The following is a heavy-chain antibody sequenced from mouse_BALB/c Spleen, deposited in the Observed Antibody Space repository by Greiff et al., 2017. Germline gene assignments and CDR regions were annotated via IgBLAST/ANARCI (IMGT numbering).Heavy chain of an antibody. D-gene: IGHD1-1*01. Sequence: EVKVVESGGGLVQPGGSLKLSCAASGFTFSSYGMSWVRQTPDKRLELVATINSNGGSTYYPDSVKGRFTISRDNAKNTLYLQMSSLKSEDTAMYYCARVYYYGWYFDVWGAGTTVTVSS. CDR3: ARVYYYGWYFDV. J-gene: IGHJ1*01. CDR2: INSNGGST. CDR1: GFTFSSYG. V-gene: IGHV5-6-3*01.